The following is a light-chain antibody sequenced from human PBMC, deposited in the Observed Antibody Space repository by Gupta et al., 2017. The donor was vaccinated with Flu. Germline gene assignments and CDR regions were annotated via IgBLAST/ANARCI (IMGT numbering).Light chain of an antibody. CDR1: QSLSSNY. CDR2: GAS. V-gene: IGKV3-20*01. CDR3: QQYGSSRT. J-gene: IGKJ1*01. Sequence: DIVLTQSPGTLSLSPGERATLSCRASQSLSSNYLAWYQQKPGQAPRLLIYGASSRATGIPDRFSGSGSGTDFTLTISRLEPEDFAGYYCQQYGSSRTFGQGTKVEIK.